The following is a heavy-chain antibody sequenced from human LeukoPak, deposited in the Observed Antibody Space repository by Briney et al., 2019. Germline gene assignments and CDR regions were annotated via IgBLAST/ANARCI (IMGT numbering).Heavy chain of an antibody. CDR1: GFAFSSYW. D-gene: IGHD2-21*01. J-gene: IGHJ6*02. CDR2: IKQDGSEK. CDR3: ARYCGGDCYGMDV. Sequence: GGSLRLSCEASGFAFSSYWLSWVRQAPGKGLEWVANIKQDGSEKHYVDSMKGRFTISRDNAKNSLYLQMHSLRPEDTAVYYCARYCGGDCYGMDVWGQGTTVTVSS. V-gene: IGHV3-7*01.